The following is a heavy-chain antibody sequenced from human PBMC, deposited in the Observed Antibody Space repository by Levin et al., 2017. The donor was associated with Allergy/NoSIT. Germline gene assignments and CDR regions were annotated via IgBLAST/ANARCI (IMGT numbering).Heavy chain of an antibody. Sequence: GESLKISCTASGFAFSDYAMSWVRQAPGKGLEWVGFIRSKTYGGTTEYAASVKGRFTISRDDSKSIAYLQMNSLKTEDTAVYYCTRRASMAYYYGVDGWGQGTTVTVSS. D-gene: IGHD5-24*01. J-gene: IGHJ6*02. CDR2: IRSKTYGGTT. CDR1: GFAFSDYA. CDR3: TRRASMAYYYGVDG. V-gene: IGHV3-49*04.